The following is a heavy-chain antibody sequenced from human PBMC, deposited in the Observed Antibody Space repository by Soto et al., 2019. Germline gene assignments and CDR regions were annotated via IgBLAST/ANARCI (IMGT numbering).Heavy chain of an antibody. CDR2: INQDGDAK. Sequence: EVQLVESGGDLVQPGRSLRLSCAASGFNFSAYWMSWVRQAPGKGLEWVANINQDGDAKNYVDSVKGRFTISRDNAKNSLYLQLNSRRAEDASMYYCASSRLNDCWGQGALVDVSS. J-gene: IGHJ4*02. CDR3: ASSRLNDC. D-gene: IGHD2-8*01. V-gene: IGHV3-7*01. CDR1: GFNFSAYW.